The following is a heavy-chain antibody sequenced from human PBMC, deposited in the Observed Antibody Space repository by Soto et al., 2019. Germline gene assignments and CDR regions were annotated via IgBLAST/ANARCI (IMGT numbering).Heavy chain of an antibody. Sequence: QVQLVQSGAEVKKPGASVKVSCKASGYTFTRYDINWVRQATGQGLEWMGWMNPNSGNTGYAQKFQGRVTMTRNTSISTAYMELSILRSEDTAVYYCARERSSSKRFDPWGQGTLVTVSS. J-gene: IGHJ5*02. D-gene: IGHD3-16*02. CDR1: GYTFTRYD. CDR2: MNPNSGNT. V-gene: IGHV1-8*01. CDR3: ARERSSSKRFDP.